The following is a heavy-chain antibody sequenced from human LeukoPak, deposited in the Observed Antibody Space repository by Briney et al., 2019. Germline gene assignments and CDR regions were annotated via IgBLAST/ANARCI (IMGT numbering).Heavy chain of an antibody. CDR3: ARDATYYYDSSGLFDP. J-gene: IGHJ5*02. CDR1: GYTFTSYG. CDR2: ISAYNGNT. Sequence: ASVKVSCKASGYTFTSYGISWVRQAPGQGLEWMGWISAYNGNTNYAQKFQGRVTMTRDTSISTAYMELSRLRSDDTAVYYCARDATYYYDSSGLFDPWGQGTLVTVSS. V-gene: IGHV1-18*01. D-gene: IGHD3-22*01.